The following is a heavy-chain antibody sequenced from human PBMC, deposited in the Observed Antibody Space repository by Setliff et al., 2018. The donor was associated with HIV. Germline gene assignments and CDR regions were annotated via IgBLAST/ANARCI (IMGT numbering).Heavy chain of an antibody. V-gene: IGHV4-59*12. Sequence: SETLSLTCTVSGGSISSYYWSWIRQPPGKGLEWIGHIYYSGSTKYNPSLESRLTISVDTSKNQFSLKLNSVTAADTAMYYCARDPTTGVDYWGQGTLVTVSS. D-gene: IGHD4-4*01. CDR1: GGSISSYY. CDR2: IYYSGST. J-gene: IGHJ4*02. CDR3: ARDPTTGVDY.